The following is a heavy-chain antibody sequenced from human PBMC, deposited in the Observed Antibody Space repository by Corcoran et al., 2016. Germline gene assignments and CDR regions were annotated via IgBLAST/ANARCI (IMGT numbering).Heavy chain of an antibody. V-gene: IGHV3-30*18. D-gene: IGHD3-22*01. Sequence: QVQLVDSGGGVVQPGRSLSLSCAASGFTFSSYGMHWVRQAPGKGLEWVAVISYDGSNKYYADSVKGRFTISRDNSKNTLYLQMNSLRAEDTAVDYCAKEGSDSSGYYSGCMDYWGQGTRVTVSS. CDR2: ISYDGSNK. J-gene: IGHJ4*02. CDR3: AKEGSDSSGYYSGCMDY. CDR1: GFTFSSYG.